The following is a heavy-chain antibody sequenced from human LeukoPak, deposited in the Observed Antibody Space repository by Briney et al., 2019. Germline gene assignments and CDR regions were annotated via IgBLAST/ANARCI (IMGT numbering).Heavy chain of an antibody. CDR2: IYNGDTT. Sequence: GSLRLSCAVSGYSVSVYYMSWVRQAPGKGLEWLSVIYNGDTTYYADSVKGRLTISGDNSGNTVNLQMNSLRAEDTAVYYCARAPPYYYDSRGYHYERGNYFYGMDVWGRGTTVIVSS. J-gene: IGHJ6*02. CDR3: ARAPPYYYDSRGYHYERGNYFYGMDV. D-gene: IGHD3-22*01. CDR1: GYSVSVYY. V-gene: IGHV3-53*01.